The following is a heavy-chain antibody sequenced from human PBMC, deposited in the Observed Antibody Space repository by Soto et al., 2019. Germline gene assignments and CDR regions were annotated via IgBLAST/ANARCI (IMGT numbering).Heavy chain of an antibody. V-gene: IGHV1-2*04. D-gene: IGHD6-6*01. CDR3: ARNRAESIAARSSPTTYYYYGMDV. Sequence: ASVKVSCKASGYTFTGYYMHWVRQAPGQGLEWMGWINPNSGGTNYAQKFQGWVTMTRDTSISTAYMELSRLRSDDPAVYYCARNRAESIAARSSPTTYYYYGMDVWGQGTTVTVSS. J-gene: IGHJ6*02. CDR2: INPNSGGT. CDR1: GYTFTGYY.